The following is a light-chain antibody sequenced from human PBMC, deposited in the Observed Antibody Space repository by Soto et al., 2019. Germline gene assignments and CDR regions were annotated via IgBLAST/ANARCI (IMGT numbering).Light chain of an antibody. CDR3: QQYNNWPGT. J-gene: IGKJ1*01. V-gene: IGKV3-15*01. CDR1: QSVSSN. CDR2: GAS. Sequence: EIVLTQSPATLSVSPGERATLSCRANQSVSSNLAWYQQKPGPAPRLLIYGASTRATGIPARFSGSGSGTEFTLTISSLQSEDFAVYYCQQYNNWPGTFGQGTKVEIK.